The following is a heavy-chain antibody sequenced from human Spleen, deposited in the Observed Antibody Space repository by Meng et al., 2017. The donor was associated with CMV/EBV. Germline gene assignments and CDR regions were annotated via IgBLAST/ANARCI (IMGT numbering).Heavy chain of an antibody. CDR2: IYSGGSST. CDR1: GFTFSSYS. Sequence: GESLKISCAASGFTFSSYSMSWVRQAPGKGLEWVSVIYSGGSSTSYADPVKGRFTISRDNSKNTLFLQMNSLRAGDTAVYYCAKDARTGGGALRPTGYGLDVWGQGTTVTVSS. D-gene: IGHD1-14*01. V-gene: IGHV3-23*03. CDR3: AKDARTGGGALRPTGYGLDV. J-gene: IGHJ6*02.